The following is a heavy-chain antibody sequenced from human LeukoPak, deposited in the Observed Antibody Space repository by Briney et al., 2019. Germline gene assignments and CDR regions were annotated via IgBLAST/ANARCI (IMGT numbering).Heavy chain of an antibody. CDR2: IYTSGST. CDR3: ARDHGGYSYGSLDY. Sequence: QVQLQESGPGLVKPSETLSLTCTVSGGSISSYYWSWIRQPAGQGLEWIGCIYTSGSTNYNPSLKSRVTMSVDTSKNQFSLKLSSVTAADTAVYYCARDHGGYSYGSLDYWGQGTLVTVSS. J-gene: IGHJ4*02. D-gene: IGHD5-18*01. CDR1: GGSISSYY. V-gene: IGHV4-4*07.